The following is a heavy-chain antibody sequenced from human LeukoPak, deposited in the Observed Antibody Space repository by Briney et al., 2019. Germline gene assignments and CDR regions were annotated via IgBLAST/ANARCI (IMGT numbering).Heavy chain of an antibody. J-gene: IGHJ4*02. V-gene: IGHV3-66*01. D-gene: IGHD6-19*01. CDR3: TTLGLQQWLPGFS. CDR1: EFSVGSNY. Sequence: GGSLRLSCAASEFSVGSNYMTWVRQAPGKGLEWVSLIYSGGSTYYADSVKGRFTISRDNSKNTLYLQMNSLKTEDTAVYYCTTLGLQQWLPGFSWGQGTLVTVSS. CDR2: IYSGGST.